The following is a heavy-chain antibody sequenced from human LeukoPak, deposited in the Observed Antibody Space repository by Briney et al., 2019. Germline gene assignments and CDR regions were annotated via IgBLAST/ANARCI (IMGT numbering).Heavy chain of an antibody. CDR1: GGSISSGGYS. D-gene: IGHD3-10*01. V-gene: IGHV4-61*08. CDR2: IYYSGST. Sequence: SETLSLTCAVSGGSISSGGYSWSWIRQPPGKGLEWIGYIYYSGSTNYNPSLKSRVTISVDTSKNQFSLKLSSVTAADTAVYYCAGGSGSYYNDPFGYWGQGTLVTVSS. CDR3: AGGSGSYYNDPFGY. J-gene: IGHJ4*02.